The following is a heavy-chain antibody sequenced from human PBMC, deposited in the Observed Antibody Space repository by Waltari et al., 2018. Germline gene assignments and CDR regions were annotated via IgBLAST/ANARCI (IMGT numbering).Heavy chain of an antibody. Sequence: QVQLQESGPGLVKPSETLSLTCTVSGYSISSGYYWGWIRQPPGKGLEWIGSIYHSGSTYYNPSLKSRVTISVDTSKNQFSLKLSSVTAADTAVYYCASYREYYYVPFDYWGQGTLVTVSS. CDR3: ASYREYYYVPFDY. CDR1: GYSISSGYY. D-gene: IGHD3-10*02. J-gene: IGHJ4*02. V-gene: IGHV4-38-2*02. CDR2: IYHSGST.